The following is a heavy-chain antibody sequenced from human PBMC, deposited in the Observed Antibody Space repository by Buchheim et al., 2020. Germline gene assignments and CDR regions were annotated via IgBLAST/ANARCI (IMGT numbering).Heavy chain of an antibody. CDR1: GGSISSSNW. J-gene: IGHJ4*02. CDR2: IYHSGST. Sequence: QVQLQESGPGLVKPSGTLSLTCAVSGGSISSSNWWSWVRQPPGKGLEWIGAIYHSGSTNYNPTLKSRVTISGDKSKNQFYLKLSSVTAADTAVYYCAREGYCSGGSCYLFDYWGQGTL. V-gene: IGHV4-4*02. CDR3: AREGYCSGGSCYLFDY. D-gene: IGHD2-15*01.